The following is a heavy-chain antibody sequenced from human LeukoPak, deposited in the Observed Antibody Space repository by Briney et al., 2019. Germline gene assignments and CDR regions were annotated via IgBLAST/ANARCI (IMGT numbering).Heavy chain of an antibody. CDR2: ISTSSGYI. J-gene: IGHJ4*02. CDR1: GFIFNTYT. D-gene: IGHD6-13*01. V-gene: IGHV3-21*01. Sequence: GSLRLSCAASGFIFNTYTMNWVRQAPGKGPEWVSSISTSSGYIYYAVSVKGRFTISRDNSKNTLYLQMNSLRAEDTAVYYCAKQAISSSLYYFDYWGQGTLVTVSS. CDR3: AKQAISSSLYYFDY.